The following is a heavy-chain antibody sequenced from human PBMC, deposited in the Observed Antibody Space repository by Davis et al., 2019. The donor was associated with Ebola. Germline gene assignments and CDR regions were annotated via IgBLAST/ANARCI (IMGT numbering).Heavy chain of an antibody. CDR1: GFTFSSYS. Sequence: GGSLRLSCAASGFTFSSYSMNWVRQAPGKGLEWVSSISSSSSYIYYADSVKGRFTISRDNAKNSLYLQMNSLRAEDTAVYYCARDVRITMVRGVIIPYYYGMDVWGQGTTVTVSS. D-gene: IGHD3-10*01. CDR3: ARDVRITMVRGVIIPYYYGMDV. J-gene: IGHJ6*02. V-gene: IGHV3-21*01. CDR2: ISSSSSYI.